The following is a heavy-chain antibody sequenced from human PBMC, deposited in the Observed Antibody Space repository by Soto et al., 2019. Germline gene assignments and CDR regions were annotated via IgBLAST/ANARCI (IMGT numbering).Heavy chain of an antibody. CDR3: AREGDGSGSYYPEYFDY. D-gene: IGHD3-10*01. J-gene: IGHJ4*02. CDR2: IKQDGSEK. CDR1: GFTFSSYW. Sequence: GGSLRLSCAASGFTFSSYWMSWVRQAPGKGLEWVANIKQDGSEKYYVDSVKGRFTISRDNAKNSLYLQMNSLRAEDTAVYYCAREGDGSGSYYPEYFDYWGQGTLVTVSS. V-gene: IGHV3-7*03.